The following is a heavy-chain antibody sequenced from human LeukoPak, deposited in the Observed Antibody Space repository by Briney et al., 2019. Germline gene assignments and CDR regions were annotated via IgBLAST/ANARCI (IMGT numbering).Heavy chain of an antibody. J-gene: IGHJ3*02. CDR1: GGSISSYY. CDR2: IYTSGST. V-gene: IGHV4-4*07. D-gene: IGHD2-2*01. CDR3: ARDTPGLIVVVPAALGAFDI. Sequence: SETLSLTCTVSGGSISSYYWSWIRQPAGKGLEWIGRIYTSGSTNYNPSLKSRVTVSVDTSKNQFSLKLSSVTAADTAVYYCARDTPGLIVVVPAALGAFDIWGQGTMVTVSS.